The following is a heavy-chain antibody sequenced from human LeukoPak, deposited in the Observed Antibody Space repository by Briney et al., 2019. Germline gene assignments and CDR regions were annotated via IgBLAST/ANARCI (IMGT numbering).Heavy chain of an antibody. J-gene: IGHJ4*02. CDR1: GGSISSYY. CDR2: IYTSGST. CDR3: ARDLIAVAGTRYYYFDY. Sequence: KPSEALSLTCTVSGGSISSYYWSWIRQPAGKGLEWIGRIYTSGSTNYNPSLKSRVTMPVDTSKNQFSLKLSSVTAADTAVYYCARDLIAVAGTRYYYFDYWGQGTLVTVSS. D-gene: IGHD6-19*01. V-gene: IGHV4-4*07.